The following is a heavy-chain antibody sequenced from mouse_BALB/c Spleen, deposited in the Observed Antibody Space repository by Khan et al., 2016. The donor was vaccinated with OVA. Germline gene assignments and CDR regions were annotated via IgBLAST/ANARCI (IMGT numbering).Heavy chain of an antibody. CDR1: GFSLTSYG. V-gene: IGHV2-2*02. Sequence: QVQLKQSGPGLVQPSQSLSITCTVSGFSLTSYGIHWVRQSPGKGLEWLGVIWSGGSTDYDAAFISRLSISKDNSKSQVFFKMNSLQGNDTAIYYCARNYYYDEGLVYWGQGTLVTVSA. J-gene: IGHJ3*01. CDR3: ARNYYYDEGLVY. CDR2: IWSGGST. D-gene: IGHD2-4*01.